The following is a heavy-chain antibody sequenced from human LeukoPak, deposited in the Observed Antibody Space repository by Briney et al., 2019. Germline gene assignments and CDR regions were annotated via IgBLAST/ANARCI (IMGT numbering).Heavy chain of an antibody. J-gene: IGHJ4*02. CDR2: ISDDGSKE. D-gene: IGHD2-2*01. CDR3: ANAMSFDY. V-gene: IGHV3-30-3*01. Sequence: GGSLRLSCAASGFTLSYYAMHWVRQAPGKGLEWVAIISDDGSKEFYADSVKGRFTISRDNSKNMLYLQMNSLRAEDTAVYYCANAMSFDYWGQGTLVTVSS. CDR1: GFTLSYYA.